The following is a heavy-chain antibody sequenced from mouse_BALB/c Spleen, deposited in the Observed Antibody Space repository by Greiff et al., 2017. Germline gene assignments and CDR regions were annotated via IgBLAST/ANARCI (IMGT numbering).Heavy chain of an antibody. Sequence: QVQLQQSGPGLVAPSQSLSITCTVSGFSLTSYGVHWVRQPPGKGLEWLGVIWAGGSTNYNSALMSRLSISKDNSKSQVFLKMNSLQTDDTAMYYCARDMIKRARAMDYWGQGTSVTVSS. CDR1: GFSLTSYG. CDR3: ARDMIKRARAMDY. J-gene: IGHJ4*01. V-gene: IGHV2-9*02. CDR2: IWAGGST. D-gene: IGHD2-4*01.